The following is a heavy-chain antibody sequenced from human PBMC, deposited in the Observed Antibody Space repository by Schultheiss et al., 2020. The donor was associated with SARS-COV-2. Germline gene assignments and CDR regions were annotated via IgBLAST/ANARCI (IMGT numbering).Heavy chain of an antibody. CDR2: IGTAGDT. CDR1: GFTFSSYD. V-gene: IGHV3-13*01. CDR3: SRDLGD. Sequence: GESLKISCAASGFTFSSYDMHWVRQATGKGLEWVSAIGTAGDTYYPGSVKGRFTISRDNSKNTLFLQMSSLRVEDTAVYYCSRDLGDWGQGTLVTVSS. D-gene: IGHD3-10*01. J-gene: IGHJ4*02.